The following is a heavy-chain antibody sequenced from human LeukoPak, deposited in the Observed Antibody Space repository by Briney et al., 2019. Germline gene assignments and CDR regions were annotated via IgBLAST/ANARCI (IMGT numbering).Heavy chain of an antibody. CDR1: GFTFSSYG. CDR3: ARGPPYIVVVPAAIDFDY. J-gene: IGHJ4*02. CDR2: IWYDGSNK. V-gene: IGHV3-33*01. Sequence: GGSLRLSCAASGFTFSSYGMHWVRQAPGKGLGWVAVIWYDGSNKYYADSVKGRFTISRDNSKNTLYLQMNSLRAEDTAVYYCARGPPYIVVVPAAIDFDYWGQGTLVTVSS. D-gene: IGHD2-2*02.